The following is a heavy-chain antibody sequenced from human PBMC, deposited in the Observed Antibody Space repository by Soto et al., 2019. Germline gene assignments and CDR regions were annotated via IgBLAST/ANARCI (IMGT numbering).Heavy chain of an antibody. CDR2: ISSSSSDT. D-gene: IGHD3-9*01. J-gene: IGHJ4*02. CDR3: ARRRPTGYYNY. Sequence: QVQLVESGGDLVKPGGSLRLSCAASRFPFSDYYMSWIRQAPGKGLEWVSSISSSSSDTNYAQSVKGRFTISRDNAKNSLHLQMNSLRAEDTAVYYCARRRPTGYYNYWGQGTLVTVSA. CDR1: RFPFSDYY. V-gene: IGHV3-11*05.